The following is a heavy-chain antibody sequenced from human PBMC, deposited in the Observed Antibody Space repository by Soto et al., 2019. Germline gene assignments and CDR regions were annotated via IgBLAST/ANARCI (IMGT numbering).Heavy chain of an antibody. J-gene: IGHJ4*01. CDR2: MWNDGSKT. CDR1: GFSFNTYA. Sequence: GGSLRLSCAASGFSFNTYAMHWVRQAPGKGLEWVAIMWNDGSKTHYGDSVRGRFTISRDNSKNTLYLQMNSLRSEDTAVYYCARGSDTSGDKPFDYWGQGALVTVSS. V-gene: IGHV3-33*01. D-gene: IGHD7-27*01. CDR3: ARGSDTSGDKPFDY.